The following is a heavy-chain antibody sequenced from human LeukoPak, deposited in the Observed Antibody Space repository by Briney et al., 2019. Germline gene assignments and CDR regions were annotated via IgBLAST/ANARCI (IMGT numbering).Heavy chain of an antibody. D-gene: IGHD6-19*01. CDR3: ARGSGRYVMVDW. CDR1: GFTFGDFT. J-gene: IGHJ4*02. Sequence: GGSLRLSCSASGFTFGDFTMSWFRQSAAQGLQWVGFLRSKVYGGAPEHAASVAARFTISRDDSTSIAYLQMNSVQAEDTAVYYCARGSGRYVMVDWWGQGTLVTVSS. V-gene: IGHV3-49*03. CDR2: LRSKVYGGAP.